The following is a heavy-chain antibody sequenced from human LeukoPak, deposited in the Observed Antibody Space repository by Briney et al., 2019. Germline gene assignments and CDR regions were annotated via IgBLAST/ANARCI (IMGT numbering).Heavy chain of an antibody. D-gene: IGHD3-10*01. CDR1: GGTFSSYA. J-gene: IGHJ5*02. CDR3: ARDASGSYGFDP. Sequence: ASVKVSCKASGGTFSSYAISWVRQAPGQGLEWLGWVNPNTGNTGSARKFQGRVTMSRDTSINTAYMELSSLTSEDSAVYYCARDASGSYGFDPWGQGTLVTVSS. V-gene: IGHV1-8*02. CDR2: VNPNTGNT.